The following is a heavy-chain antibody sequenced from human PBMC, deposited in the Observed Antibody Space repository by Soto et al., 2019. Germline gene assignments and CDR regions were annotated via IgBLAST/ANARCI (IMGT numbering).Heavy chain of an antibody. CDR1: GGSISSGDYY. D-gene: IGHD3-10*01. J-gene: IGHJ1*01. CDR3: ARAPYLPGAQYFQH. V-gene: IGHV4-30-4*01. CDR2: IYYSGST. Sequence: KTSETLSLTCTVSGGSISSGDYYWSWIRQPPGKGLEWIGYIYYSGSTYYNPSLKSRVTISVDTSKNQFSLKLSSVTAADTAVYYCARAPYLPGAQYFQHWGQGTLVTVSS.